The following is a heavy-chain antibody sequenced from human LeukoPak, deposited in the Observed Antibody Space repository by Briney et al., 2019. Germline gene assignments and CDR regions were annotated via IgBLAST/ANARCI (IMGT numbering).Heavy chain of an antibody. CDR2: INPNSGST. J-gene: IGHJ4*02. CDR3: AVSYSGGSIFDY. V-gene: IGHV1-2*02. Sequence: ASVKVSCKASGYTFTGHYIHWVRQAPGQGLEWMGWINPNSGSTSYAQKSQGRVTMTRDTSISIAYMELTSLRSDDTAIYYCAVSYSGGSIFDYWGQGTLVTVSS. D-gene: IGHD6-19*01. CDR1: GYTFTGHY.